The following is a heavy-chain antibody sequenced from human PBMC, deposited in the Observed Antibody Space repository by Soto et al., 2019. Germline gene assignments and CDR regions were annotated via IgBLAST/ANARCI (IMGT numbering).Heavy chain of an antibody. D-gene: IGHD6-13*01. CDR2: INPASGST. J-gene: IGHJ4*02. Sequence: QVQLVQSGAEVKKPGASVKLSCRTSGYTFTHYYIHWVRQAPGQGLEWLAIINPASGSTNYAQDFQGTVTFTMDTSTTTVYMELSGVRAEGTAIFYCARDLAAGDHWGQGTLVTVSS. V-gene: IGHV1-46*01. CDR1: GYTFTHYY. CDR3: ARDLAAGDH.